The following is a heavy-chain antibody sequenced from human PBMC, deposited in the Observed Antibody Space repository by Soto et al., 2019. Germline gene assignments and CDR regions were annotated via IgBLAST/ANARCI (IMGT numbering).Heavy chain of an antibody. Sequence: GGSLRLSCAASGFTFSDYYMSWIRQAPGKGLEWVSYISSSGSTIYYADSVKGRFTISRDNAKNSLYLQMNSLRAEATAVYYCARDTNLAARYYFDYWGQGTLVTVSS. J-gene: IGHJ4*02. CDR1: GFTFSDYY. D-gene: IGHD6-6*01. V-gene: IGHV3-11*01. CDR2: ISSSGSTI. CDR3: ARDTNLAARYYFDY.